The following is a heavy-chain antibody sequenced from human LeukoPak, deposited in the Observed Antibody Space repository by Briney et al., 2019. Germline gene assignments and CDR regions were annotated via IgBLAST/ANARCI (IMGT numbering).Heavy chain of an antibody. D-gene: IGHD2-2*01. J-gene: IGHJ4*02. Sequence: ASVKVSCKASGYTFTSYGISWVRQAPGQGLEWMGWISAYNGNTNYAQKLQGRVAMTTDTSTSTAYMELRSLRSDDTAVYYCARSKDIVVVPAAIRTNLDYWGQGTLVTVSS. CDR2: ISAYNGNT. V-gene: IGHV1-18*01. CDR3: ARSKDIVVVPAAIRTNLDY. CDR1: GYTFTSYG.